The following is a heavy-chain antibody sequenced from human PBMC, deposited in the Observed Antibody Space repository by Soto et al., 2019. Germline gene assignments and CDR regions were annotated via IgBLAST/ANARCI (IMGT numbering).Heavy chain of an antibody. Sequence: QVQLVQSGAEVKKPGASVKVSCKASGYNFSTYGITWVRQAPGQGLEWMGWISGYNGNTNYPQKVQGKVTMTTDTATSTAYMELRMLRSDDTAVYSSAKSRYTSWYEMDSWGQGTMVTVSS. V-gene: IGHV1-18*01. D-gene: IGHD5-12*01. J-gene: IGHJ3*02. CDR1: GYNFSTYG. CDR3: AKSRYTSWYEMDS. CDR2: ISGYNGNT.